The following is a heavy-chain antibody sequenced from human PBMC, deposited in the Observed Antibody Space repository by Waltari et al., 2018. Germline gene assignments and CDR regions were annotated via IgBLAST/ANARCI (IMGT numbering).Heavy chain of an antibody. D-gene: IGHD3-22*01. V-gene: IGHV3-7*01. CDR3: ARGRRDYYDSSGYYSYYFDY. CDR1: GFTFSSSW. J-gene: IGHJ4*02. CDR2: IKQDGSEK. Sequence: EVQLVESGGGLVEPGGSLRLSCAASGFTFSSSWMSWVRPAQGKGRGWVANIKQDGSEKYYVDSVKGRFTISRDNAKNSLYLQMNSLRAEDTAVYYCARGRRDYYDSSGYYSYYFDYWGQGTLVTVSS.